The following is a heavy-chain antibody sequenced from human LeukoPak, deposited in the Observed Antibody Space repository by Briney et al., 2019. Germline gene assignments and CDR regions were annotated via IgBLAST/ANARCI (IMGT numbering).Heavy chain of an antibody. Sequence: PSETLSLTCAVYGGSFRGYYWSWIRQPPGKGLEWIGEINHSGSTNYNPSLKSRVTISIDTSKNQFSLKLSSVTAADTAVYYCARGQSRGVRGVIITRYWFDPWGQGTLVTVSS. V-gene: IGHV4-34*01. J-gene: IGHJ5*02. CDR3: ARGQSRGVRGVIITRYWFDP. D-gene: IGHD3-10*01. CDR2: INHSGST. CDR1: GGSFRGYY.